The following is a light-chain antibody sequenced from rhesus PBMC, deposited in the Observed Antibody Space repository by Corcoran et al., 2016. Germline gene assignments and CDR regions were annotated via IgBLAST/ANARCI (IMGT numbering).Light chain of an antibody. CDR1: QGISSW. CDR3: QQHNSYPWT. V-gene: IGKV1-33*02. J-gene: IGKJ1*01. CDR2: AAS. Sequence: DIQMTQSPSSLSASVGDRVTITCQASQGISSWLAWYQQKPGKAPKLLIYAASSLQSGVPSRFSGSGSGTDFTRTISSLQPEDCATYYWQQHNSYPWTFGQGTKVEIK.